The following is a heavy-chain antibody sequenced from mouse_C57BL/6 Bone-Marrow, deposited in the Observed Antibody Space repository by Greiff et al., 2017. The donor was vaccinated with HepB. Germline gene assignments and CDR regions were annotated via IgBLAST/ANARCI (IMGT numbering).Heavy chain of an antibody. CDR2: IWSGGST. CDR1: GFSLTSYG. J-gene: IGHJ2*01. D-gene: IGHD2-4*01. CDR3: AKNGYGDYDGYYFDY. V-gene: IGHV2-4*01. Sequence: QVQLQQSGPGLVQPSQSLSITCTVSGFSLTSYGVHWVRQPPGKGLEWLGVIWSGGSTDYNAAFIYRLSISKDNSKSQVFFKMNSLQADDTAIYYCAKNGYGDYDGYYFDYWGQGTTLTVSS.